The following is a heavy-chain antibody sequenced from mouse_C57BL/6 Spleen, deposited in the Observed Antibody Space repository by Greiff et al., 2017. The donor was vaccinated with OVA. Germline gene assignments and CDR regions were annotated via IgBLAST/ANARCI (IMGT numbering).Heavy chain of an antibody. D-gene: IGHD4-1*01. CDR2: IDPETGGT. CDR1: GYTFTDYE. Sequence: VQLKESGAELVRPGASVTLSCKASGYTFTDYEMHWVKQTPVHGLEWIGAIDPETGGTAYNQKFKGKAILTADKSSSTAYMELRSLTSEDSAVYYCTRMLTGTTWFAYWGQGTLVTVSA. V-gene: IGHV1-15*01. J-gene: IGHJ3*01. CDR3: TRMLTGTTWFAY.